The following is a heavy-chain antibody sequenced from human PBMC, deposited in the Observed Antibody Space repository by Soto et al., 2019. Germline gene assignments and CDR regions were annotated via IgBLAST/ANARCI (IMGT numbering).Heavy chain of an antibody. CDR2: INPNSGDT. CDR3: ARDASQWYVWFDP. CDR1: GYTFTDFY. D-gene: IGHD2-8*01. V-gene: IGHV1-2*02. Sequence: GASVKVSCKASGYTFTDFYLHWVRHAPGQGLEWMGWINPNSGDTKYAQKFQGRVTMTRDTSISTVYMEVTRLTSDDTALYYCARDASQWYVWFDPWGQGTLVTVSS. J-gene: IGHJ5*02.